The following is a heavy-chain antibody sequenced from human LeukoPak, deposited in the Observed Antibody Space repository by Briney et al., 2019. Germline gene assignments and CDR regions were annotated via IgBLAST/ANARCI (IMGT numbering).Heavy chain of an antibody. V-gene: IGHV3-23*01. CDR2: ITGDGDTT. CDR1: GFSVSGNY. D-gene: IGHD3-10*01. Sequence: PGGSLRLSCAASGFSVSGNYMSWVRQAPGKGLEWVSAITGDGDTTYYADSVKGRFTISRDNSKNTLYLQMNTLRAEDTAVYYCAKRSGAGRCMDVWGQGTTVTVSS. CDR3: AKRSGAGRCMDV. J-gene: IGHJ6*02.